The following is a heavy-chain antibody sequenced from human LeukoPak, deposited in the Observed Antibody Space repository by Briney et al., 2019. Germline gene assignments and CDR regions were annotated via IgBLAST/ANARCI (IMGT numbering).Heavy chain of an antibody. Sequence: GASVKVSCKASGYTFTSYDITWVRQATGQGLEWMGWMNPDSGNTGYAQKFLGRVTMTRDTSINTAYMELSSLRSEDTAVYYCARGGLDFWSGPKDYWGQGTLVTVSS. CDR2: MNPDSGNT. D-gene: IGHD3-3*01. J-gene: IGHJ4*02. V-gene: IGHV1-8*01. CDR3: ARGGLDFWSGPKDY. CDR1: GYTFTSYD.